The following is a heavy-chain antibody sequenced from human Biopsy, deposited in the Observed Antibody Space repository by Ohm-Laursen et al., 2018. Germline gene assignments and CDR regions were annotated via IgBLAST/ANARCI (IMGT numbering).Heavy chain of an antibody. CDR1: GESSSGYF. CDR2: INQSGST. J-gene: IGHJ6*02. V-gene: IGHV4-34*01. D-gene: IGHD5-12*01. Sequence: GTLSLTCAVNGESSSGYFWYWICQPPGKGLEWIGEINQSGSTKYNPSLKRRATLSADSSTSQFSLRMASVTAADTAIYYCPRGSGYFKLDVWGQGTTVTVSS. CDR3: PRGSGYFKLDV.